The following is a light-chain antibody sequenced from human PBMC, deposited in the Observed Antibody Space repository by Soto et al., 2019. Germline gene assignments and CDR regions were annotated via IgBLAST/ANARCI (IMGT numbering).Light chain of an antibody. CDR2: GAS. CDR1: QRISSTY. J-gene: IGKJ1*01. CDR3: HQYDIPPQT. Sequence: IVLTQSPGTLSLSPGERATLSCRASQRISSTYLAWYQQKPGRAPSLLIYGASRRATGIPDRFSGSGSGTDLTLTISRLEPEDFAVYYCHQYDIPPQTFGRGTRVEI. V-gene: IGKV3-20*01.